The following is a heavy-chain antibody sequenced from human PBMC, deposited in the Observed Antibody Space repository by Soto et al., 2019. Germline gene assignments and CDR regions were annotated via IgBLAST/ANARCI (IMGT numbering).Heavy chain of an antibody. CDR2: IIHSGST. CDR1: GGSFSGYY. Sequence: SETLSLTCAVYGGSFSGYYWSWIRQPPGKGLEWIGEIIHSGSTNYNPSLKSRVTISVDTSKSQFSLKLTSVTAADTAVYYCARLSPSPAATPWDYYYGMDVWGQGTTVTVSS. V-gene: IGHV4-34*12. D-gene: IGHD2-2*01. CDR3: ARLSPSPAATPWDYYYGMDV. J-gene: IGHJ6*02.